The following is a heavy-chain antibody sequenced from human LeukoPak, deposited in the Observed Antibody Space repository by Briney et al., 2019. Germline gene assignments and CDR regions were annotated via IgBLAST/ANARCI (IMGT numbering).Heavy chain of an antibody. Sequence: GGSLRLSCAASGFTFSSYGMHWVRQAPGKGLEWVAFIRYDGSNKYYADSVKGRFTISRDNSKNTLYLQMNSLRAEDAAVYYCAKENIAARPLTGYWGQGTLVTVSS. CDR3: AKENIAARPLTGY. CDR1: GFTFSSYG. CDR2: IRYDGSNK. D-gene: IGHD6-6*01. V-gene: IGHV3-30*02. J-gene: IGHJ4*02.